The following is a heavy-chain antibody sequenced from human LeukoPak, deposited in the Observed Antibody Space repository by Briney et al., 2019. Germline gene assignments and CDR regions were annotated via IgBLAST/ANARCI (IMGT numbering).Heavy chain of an antibody. CDR3: ARENGFNRRAFDI. V-gene: IGHV3-74*01. CDR2: INSDGAST. D-gene: IGHD1-14*01. CDR1: GFTFSNYW. Sequence: GGSLRLSCAGSGFTFSNYWIHWVRQAPGKGLVWVSRINSDGASTIYADSVKGRFTISRDNAKNTLYLQMNSLRVEDTAVYYCARENGFNRRAFDIWGHGTMVTVSS. J-gene: IGHJ3*02.